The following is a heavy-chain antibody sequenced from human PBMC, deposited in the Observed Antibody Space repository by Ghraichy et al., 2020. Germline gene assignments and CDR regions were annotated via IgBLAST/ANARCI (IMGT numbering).Heavy chain of an antibody. J-gene: IGHJ6*02. CDR1: GFTFSTYA. Sequence: GGSLRLSCAASGFTFSTYAMSWVRQAPGKGLEWVSVILGSGDSTYYADYVKGRFTISRDNFRNTLYLEMNSLRVEDTAVYYCAKGGYYFGMVVWGQGTTVTVSS. CDR3: AKGGYYFGMVV. V-gene: IGHV3-23*01. CDR2: ILGSGDST.